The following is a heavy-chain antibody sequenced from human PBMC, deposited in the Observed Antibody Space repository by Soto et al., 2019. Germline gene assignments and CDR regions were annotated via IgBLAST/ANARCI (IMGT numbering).Heavy chain of an antibody. J-gene: IGHJ4*02. Sequence: QVQLVESGGGVVQPGRSLRLSCAASGFTFSSYGMHWVRQAPGKGLEWVAVISDDGSNKYYADCVQGRFTMSRDNSKNTRYLQMNSLRAEDTAVYYCAKEWVYDSSGWSFDYWGQGTLVTVSS. V-gene: IGHV3-30*18. CDR1: GFTFSSYG. D-gene: IGHD3-22*01. CDR2: ISDDGSNK. CDR3: AKEWVYDSSGWSFDY.